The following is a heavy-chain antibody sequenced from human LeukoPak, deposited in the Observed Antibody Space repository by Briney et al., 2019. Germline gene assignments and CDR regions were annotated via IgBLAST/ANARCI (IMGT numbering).Heavy chain of an antibody. Sequence: GGSLRLSCAASGFTFSSYAMSWVRQAPGKGLEWVSAISGSGGSTYYADSVKGRFTISRDNSKNTLYLQMNSLRAEDTAVYYCAKEPGYCSGGSCPFDYWGQGTLVTVSP. V-gene: IGHV3-23*01. D-gene: IGHD2-15*01. CDR1: GFTFSSYA. CDR3: AKEPGYCSGGSCPFDY. CDR2: ISGSGGST. J-gene: IGHJ4*02.